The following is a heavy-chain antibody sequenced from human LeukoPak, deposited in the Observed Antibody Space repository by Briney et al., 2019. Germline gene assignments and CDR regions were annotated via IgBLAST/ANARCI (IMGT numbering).Heavy chain of an antibody. CDR1: VFTFNDYS. J-gene: IGHJ4*02. Sequence: GGSLRLSCAASVFTFNDYSMQWFRHSPGKGLEWVSSITQDGSDKYYVDSVKGRFTISRDNTKNSLYLQMNSLRADDTAVYYCARGTRGRVGSHWGQGALITVSS. CDR2: ITQDGSDK. CDR3: ARGTRGRVGSH. D-gene: IGHD1-26*01. V-gene: IGHV3-7*05.